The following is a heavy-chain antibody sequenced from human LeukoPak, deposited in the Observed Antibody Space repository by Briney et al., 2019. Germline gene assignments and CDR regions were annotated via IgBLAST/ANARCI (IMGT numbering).Heavy chain of an antibody. V-gene: IGHV3-21*01. CDR2: ISSSSSYI. D-gene: IGHD3-3*01. CDR3: ARDDREADYDFWSGTAHYYYYYMDV. J-gene: IGHJ6*03. Sequence: GGSLRLSCAASGFTFSSYSMNWVRQAPGKGLEGVSSISSSSSYIYYADSVKGRFTISRDNHKNSLYLQMNSLRAEDTAVYYCARDDREADYDFWSGTAHYYYYYMDVWGKGTTVTVSS. CDR1: GFTFSSYS.